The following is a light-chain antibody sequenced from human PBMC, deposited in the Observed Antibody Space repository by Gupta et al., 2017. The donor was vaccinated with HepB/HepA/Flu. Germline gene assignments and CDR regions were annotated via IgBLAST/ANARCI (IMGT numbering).Light chain of an antibody. V-gene: IGLV3-1*01. CDR2: QDN. J-gene: IGLJ3*02. Sequence: SYELTQPPSVSVSPGQAASITCSGDKLGDKYACWYQQKPGQSPGLVMYQDNKRPSGIPERFSGSNSGKTATLTISGTQSMDEADYYCPAWDSSWVCGGGTKL. CDR1: KLGDKY. CDR3: PAWDSSWV.